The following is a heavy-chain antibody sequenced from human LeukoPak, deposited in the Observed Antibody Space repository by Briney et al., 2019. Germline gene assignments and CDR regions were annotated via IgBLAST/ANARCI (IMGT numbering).Heavy chain of an antibody. CDR2: ISSSSSYI. Sequence: GGSLRLSCAASGFTYSSYSMNWVRQAPGKGLEWVSSISSSSSYIYYADSVKGRFTISRDNAKNSLYLQMNSLRAEDTAVYYCARDRGVGTTTADAFDIWGQGTMVTFSS. CDR3: ARDRGVGTTTADAFDI. J-gene: IGHJ3*02. CDR1: GFTYSSYS. D-gene: IGHD1-26*01. V-gene: IGHV3-21*01.